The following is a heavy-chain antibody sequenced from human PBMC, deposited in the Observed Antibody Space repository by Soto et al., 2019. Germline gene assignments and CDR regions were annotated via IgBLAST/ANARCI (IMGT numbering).Heavy chain of an antibody. CDR3: AKGPFVDFWNRQAARFDV. CDR1: GFTFSSYA. D-gene: IGHD3-3*01. Sequence: GGSLRLSCAASGFTFSSYAMSWVRQAPGKGLEWVSAISGSGGSTYYADSVKGRFTISRDNSKNTLYLQMNSLRAEDTAVYYCAKGPFVDFWNRQAARFDVWGQGTPVPGAS. CDR2: ISGSGGST. V-gene: IGHV3-23*01. J-gene: IGHJ4*02.